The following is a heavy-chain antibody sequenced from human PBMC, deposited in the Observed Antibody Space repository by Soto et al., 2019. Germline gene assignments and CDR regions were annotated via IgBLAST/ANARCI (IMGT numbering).Heavy chain of an antibody. CDR2: MDQDGSET. D-gene: IGHD3-16*01. J-gene: IGHJ4*02. Sequence: EVQLVESGGGLVQPGGSLRLSCAASGFTFSTYWMTWVRQPPGQWLEWVANMDQDGSETYYVDSVRGRFTVSRDNAKNSLYLPMNSLRVEDTAVYYCVCGGNFFIYWGQGTLVTVSP. CDR3: VCGGNFFIY. CDR1: GFTFSTYW. V-gene: IGHV3-7*01.